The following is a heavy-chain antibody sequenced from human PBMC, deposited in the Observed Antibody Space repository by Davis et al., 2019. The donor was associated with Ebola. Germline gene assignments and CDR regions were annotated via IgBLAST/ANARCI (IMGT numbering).Heavy chain of an antibody. J-gene: IGHJ4*02. CDR1: GGTFSSYT. CDR3: ARAQFPTTSDH. CDR2: FNPHNGNT. V-gene: IGHV1-18*01. D-gene: IGHD1-1*01. Sequence: ASVKVSCKASGGTFSSYTNSWVRQAPGQGLEWMGWFNPHNGNTNYAQHVQGRVTMTTDSSTSTAYMEVGSLRSDDTAVYYCARAQFPTTSDHWGQGTLVTVSS.